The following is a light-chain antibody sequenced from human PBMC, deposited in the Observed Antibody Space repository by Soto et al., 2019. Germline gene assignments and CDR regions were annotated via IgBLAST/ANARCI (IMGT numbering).Light chain of an antibody. CDR3: QQSYSSPMFT. V-gene: IGKV1-39*01. J-gene: IGKJ2*01. CDR2: AAT. Sequence: DIQMTQSPSSLSASVGDRVTITCRASQGISSYLNWYQHKSGEAPKVLIYAATNLERGVPSRFSGRRSGTEFTLTISSLRPEDFATYYCQQSYSSPMFTFGQGTKLE. CDR1: QGISSY.